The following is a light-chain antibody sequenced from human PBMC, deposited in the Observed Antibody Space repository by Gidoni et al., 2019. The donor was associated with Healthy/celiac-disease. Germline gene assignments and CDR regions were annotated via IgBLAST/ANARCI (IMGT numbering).Light chain of an antibody. CDR3: QQYGSSSWT. J-gene: IGKJ1*01. Sequence: EIVLTQSPGTLSLSPGERATLSCRASQSVGSNSLAWYQQKPGQAPRLLMYGASSRATGIPDRFSGSGSGTDFALTISRLEPEDFAVYYCQQYGSSSWTFGQGTKVEIK. V-gene: IGKV3-20*01. CDR2: GAS. CDR1: QSVGSNS.